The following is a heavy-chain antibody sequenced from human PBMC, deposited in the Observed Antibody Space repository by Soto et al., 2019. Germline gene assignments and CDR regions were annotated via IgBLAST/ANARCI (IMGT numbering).Heavy chain of an antibody. Sequence: EVQLVESGGGLVKSGGSLTLSCAASGFSFTKAWMNWVRQAPGKGLEWVGRIKSKSGGETTDYAAHVKGRFTISRDDSKNTLYLHMHSLETEDTAVYYCTMVLYGHWGQGALVTVSS. CDR2: IKSKSGGETT. V-gene: IGHV3-15*07. J-gene: IGHJ4*02. CDR1: GFSFTKAW. D-gene: IGHD2-8*01. CDR3: TMVLYGH.